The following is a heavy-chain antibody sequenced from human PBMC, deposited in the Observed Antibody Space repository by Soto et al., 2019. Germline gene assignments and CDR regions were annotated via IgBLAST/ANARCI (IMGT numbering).Heavy chain of an antibody. CDR3: AKKALYYDILTGYLDY. Sequence: GGSLRLSCAASGFTFSSYAMSWVRQAPGKGLEWVSAISGSGGSTYYADSVKGRFTISRDNSKNTLYLQMNSLRAEDTAVYYCAKKALYYDILTGYLDYWGQGTLVTVSS. J-gene: IGHJ4*02. D-gene: IGHD3-9*01. V-gene: IGHV3-23*01. CDR2: ISGSGGST. CDR1: GFTFSSYA.